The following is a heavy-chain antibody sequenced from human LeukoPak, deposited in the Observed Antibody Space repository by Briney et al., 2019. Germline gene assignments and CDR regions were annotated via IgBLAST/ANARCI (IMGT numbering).Heavy chain of an antibody. CDR3: ARLSQYAPDV. V-gene: IGHV3-7*04. D-gene: IGHD2-2*01. Sequence: GGSLRLSCAASGFMFSGYWMSWVRQAPGKGLEWMAHIKSDGSQIYHLDSVKGRFTISKDNAKNPLDLQMNTLRAEDTAVYYCARLSQYAPDVWGQGTTVTVSS. CDR2: IKSDGSQI. J-gene: IGHJ6*02. CDR1: GFMFSGYW.